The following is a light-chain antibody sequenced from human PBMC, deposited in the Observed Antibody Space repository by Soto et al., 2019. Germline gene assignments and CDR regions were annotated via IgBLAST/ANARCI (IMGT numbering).Light chain of an antibody. J-gene: IGLJ3*02. CDR3: QTWGTGIHV. CDR1: SGHSSYA. Sequence: QLVLTQSPSASASLGASVRLTCTLSSGHSSYAIAWHQQQPEKGPRYLMKVNSYGTHSKGDGVPERFSGSSSGAERYLTISSLQSEDEADYHCQTWGTGIHVFGGGTKLTVL. V-gene: IGLV4-69*01. CDR2: VNSYGTH.